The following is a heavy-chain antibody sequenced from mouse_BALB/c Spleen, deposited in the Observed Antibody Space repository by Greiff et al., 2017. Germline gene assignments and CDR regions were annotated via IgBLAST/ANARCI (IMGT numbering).Heavy chain of an antibody. CDR3: ARHDDGYYVGYAMDY. CDR2: ISSGGSYT. J-gene: IGHJ4*01. V-gene: IGHV5-9-3*01. CDR1: GFTFSSYA. D-gene: IGHD2-3*01. Sequence: DVHLVESGGGLVKPGGSLKLSCAASGFTFSSYAMSWVRQTPEKRLEWVATISSGGSYTYYPDSVKGRFTISRDNAKNTLYLQMSSLRSEDTAMYYCARHDDGYYVGYAMDYWGQGTSVTVSS.